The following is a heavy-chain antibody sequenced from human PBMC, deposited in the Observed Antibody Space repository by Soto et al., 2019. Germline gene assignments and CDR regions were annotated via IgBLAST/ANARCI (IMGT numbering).Heavy chain of an antibody. J-gene: IGHJ4*02. D-gene: IGHD2-15*01. CDR2: IDPDDSYT. CDR1: GYSFTNYW. Sequence: EESLKISCNGSGYSFTNYWINWVRQMPGKGLEWMGRIDPDDSYTNYSPSFQGHVTISVDKSISTAYLQWSSLQASDTAIYYCARLPPPTYCSGSTCSGYWGQGTLVTVSS. V-gene: IGHV5-10-1*01. CDR3: ARLPPPTYCSGSTCSGY.